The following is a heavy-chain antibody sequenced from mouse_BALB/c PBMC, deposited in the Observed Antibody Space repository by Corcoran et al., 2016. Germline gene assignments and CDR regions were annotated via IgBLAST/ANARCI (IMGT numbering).Heavy chain of an antibody. Sequence: QIQLVQSGPELKKPGETDKISCKASGYTFTNYGRNWVKQAPGKGLKWMGWINTYTGEPTYADDFKGRFAFSLETSASTAYLQINNLKNEDTATYFCASYYGSSWYFDVWGAGTTVTVSS. CDR3: ASYYGSSWYFDV. D-gene: IGHD1-1*01. CDR1: GYTFTNYG. CDR2: INTYTGEP. J-gene: IGHJ1*01. V-gene: IGHV9-3-1*01.